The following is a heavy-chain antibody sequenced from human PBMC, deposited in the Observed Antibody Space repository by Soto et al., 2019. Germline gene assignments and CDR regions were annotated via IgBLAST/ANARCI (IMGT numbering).Heavy chain of an antibody. J-gene: IGHJ3*02. CDR2: LTPSGGET. D-gene: IGHD4-17*01. CDR3: AHPRGYGVFDAYDI. Sequence: GGSLRLSCVASGFTFSTYAMSWVRQAPGKGLEWVSALTPSGGETYYADSVKGRFTISRDNSMNALYLQMSSLRIEDTAVYYCAHPRGYGVFDAYDIWGQGTMVTVSS. V-gene: IGHV3-23*01. CDR1: GFTFSTYA.